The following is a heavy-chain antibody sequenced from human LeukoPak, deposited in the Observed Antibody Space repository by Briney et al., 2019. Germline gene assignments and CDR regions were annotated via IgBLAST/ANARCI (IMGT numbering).Heavy chain of an antibody. D-gene: IGHD1-7*01. CDR2: ISGSGGST. CDR3: AKDYQLELPYYFDY. V-gene: IGHV3-23*01. Sequence: GGSLRLSCAASGFTFSSYAMSWVRQAPGKGLEWVAAISGSGGSTYYADSVKGRFTISRDNSKNTLYLQMNSLRAEDKAVYYCAKDYQLELPYYFDYWGQGTLVTVSS. J-gene: IGHJ4*02. CDR1: GFTFSSYA.